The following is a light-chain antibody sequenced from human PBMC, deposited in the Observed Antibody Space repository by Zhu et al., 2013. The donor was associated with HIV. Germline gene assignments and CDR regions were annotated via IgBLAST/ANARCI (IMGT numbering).Light chain of an antibody. J-gene: IGLJ1*01. Sequence: QSALTQPASVSGSPGQSITISCTGTDSDIGDYNFVSWYQQHPGKVPKPPYFCRSLIGPQGFRDRFSGSKSGNTASLTISGLQAEDEADYYCCSYAHSSSSPFVFGTGTKVTVL. CDR3: CSYAHSSSSPFV. CDR1: DSDIGDYNF. CDR2: RSL. V-gene: IGLV2-14*01.